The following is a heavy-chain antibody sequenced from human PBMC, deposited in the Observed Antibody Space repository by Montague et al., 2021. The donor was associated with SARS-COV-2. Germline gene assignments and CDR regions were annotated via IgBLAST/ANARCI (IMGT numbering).Heavy chain of an antibody. J-gene: IGHJ5*02. V-gene: IGHV4-39*01. D-gene: IGHD3-3*01. CDR2: IYYSGST. Sequence: SETLSLTCAVSGGSISSSSYYWGWIRQPPGKGLEWIGNIYYSGSTYYNPSLKSRVTISVGTSKNQFSLKLSSVTAADTAVYYCARQKMGSVTIFGVVTHDRWLAPGGQGTLVTVS. CDR3: ARQKMGSVTIFGVVTHDRWLAP. CDR1: GGSISSSSYY.